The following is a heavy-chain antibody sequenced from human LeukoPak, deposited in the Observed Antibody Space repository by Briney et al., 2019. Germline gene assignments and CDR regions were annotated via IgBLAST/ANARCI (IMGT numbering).Heavy chain of an antibody. V-gene: IGHV1-69*13. J-gene: IGHJ5*02. CDR1: GYTFTSYG. CDR2: IIPIFGTA. Sequence: ASVKVSCKASGYTFTSYGISWVRQAPGRGLEWMGGIIPIFGTANYAQKFQGRVTITADESTSTAYMELSSLRSVDTAVYYCASCVQQLGWLDPWGQGTLVTVSS. D-gene: IGHD6-13*01. CDR3: ASCVQQLGWLDP.